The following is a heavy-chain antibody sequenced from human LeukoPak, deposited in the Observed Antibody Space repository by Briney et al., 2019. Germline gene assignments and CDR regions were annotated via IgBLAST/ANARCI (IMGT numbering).Heavy chain of an antibody. CDR3: ARALWIHAFDI. J-gene: IGHJ3*02. CDR1: GGSVSSDY. D-gene: IGHD5-18*01. V-gene: IGHV4-31*03. Sequence: SETLSLTCTVSGGSVSSDYWSWIRQHPGKGLEWIGYIYYSGSTYYNPSLKSRVTISVDTSKNQFSLKLSSVTAADTAVYYCARALWIHAFDIWGQGTMVTVSS. CDR2: IYYSGST.